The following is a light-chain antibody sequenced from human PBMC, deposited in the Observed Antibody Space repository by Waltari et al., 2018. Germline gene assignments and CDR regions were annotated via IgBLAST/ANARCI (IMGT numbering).Light chain of an antibody. CDR3: TSYTSSTTHPYV. CDR2: DVT. V-gene: IGLV2-14*03. CDR1: SRDVGRYDY. Sequence: QSALTQPASVSGTPGQSITISCTGTSRDVGRYDYVSWYQQHPGSAPKLLIHDVTDRASGVADRFSGSKSGNTASLTISWLQTEDEADYYCTSYTSSTTHPYVFGTGTQVTV. J-gene: IGLJ1*01.